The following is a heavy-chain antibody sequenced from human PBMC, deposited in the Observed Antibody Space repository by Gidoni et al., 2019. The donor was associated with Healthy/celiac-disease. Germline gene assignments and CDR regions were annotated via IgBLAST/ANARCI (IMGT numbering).Heavy chain of an antibody. CDR3: ARDWAMTTVTTGFDY. V-gene: IGHV3-30-3*01. Sequence: QVQLVESGGGVVQPGRSLRLSCAASGFTFSSYAMHWVRQAPGKGLEWVAVISKDGSNKYDADSVKGRFTISRDNSKNTLYLQMNSLRAEDTAVYYCARDWAMTTVTTGFDYWGQGTLVTVSS. CDR2: ISKDGSNK. D-gene: IGHD4-17*01. J-gene: IGHJ4*02. CDR1: GFTFSSYA.